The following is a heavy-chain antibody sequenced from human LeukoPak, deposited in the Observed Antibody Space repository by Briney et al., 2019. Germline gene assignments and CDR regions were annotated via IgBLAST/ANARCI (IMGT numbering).Heavy chain of an antibody. CDR1: GFTFSTYS. J-gene: IGHJ4*02. Sequence: GGSLRLSCAASGFTFSTYSMNWVRQAPGKGLEWVSYISVSSNTIYYADSVKGRFTISRDNAKNSLYLQMNSLRAEDTAVYYCAKVSFEWLGYYFDYWGQGTLVTVSS. V-gene: IGHV3-48*01. CDR3: AKVSFEWLGYYFDY. CDR2: ISVSSNTI. D-gene: IGHD6-19*01.